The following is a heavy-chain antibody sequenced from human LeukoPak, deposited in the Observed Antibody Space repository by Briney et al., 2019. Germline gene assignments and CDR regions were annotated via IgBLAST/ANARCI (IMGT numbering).Heavy chain of an antibody. Sequence: GGSLRLSCTAYGFTFDDYGRHWVRQAPGKGHEWVSGISWNSGSIGYVDSVKGRFTISRANAKNSLYLRMNSLRFEDVAVYYCAKGDISSRDRGSIDSWGQGALVTVSP. CDR2: ISWNSGSI. J-gene: IGHJ4*02. V-gene: IGHV3-9*03. CDR3: AKGDISSRDRGSIDS. CDR1: GFTFDDYG. D-gene: IGHD3-16*01.